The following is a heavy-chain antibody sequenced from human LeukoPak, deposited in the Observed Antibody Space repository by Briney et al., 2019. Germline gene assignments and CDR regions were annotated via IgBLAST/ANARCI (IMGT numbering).Heavy chain of an antibody. J-gene: IGHJ4*02. D-gene: IGHD3-22*01. V-gene: IGHV3-72*01. CDR3: IRGVSDSSGHHFFGS. Sequence: GGSLRLSCAASGFTFSDHYMDWVRQAPGKGLEWVGRIRNKAKSYYTLYAASVQGRFTISRDDSKSSLYLQMTSLKSEDTAVYYCIRGVSDSSGHHFFGSWGQGTLVTVSS. CDR2: IRNKAKSYYT. CDR1: GFTFSDHY.